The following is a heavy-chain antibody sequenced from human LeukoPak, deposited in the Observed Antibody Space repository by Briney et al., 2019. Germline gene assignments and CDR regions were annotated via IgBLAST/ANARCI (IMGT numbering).Heavy chain of an antibody. CDR3: ARGLTYSGYVDY. J-gene: IGHJ4*02. D-gene: IGHD1-26*01. CDR1: GYTFTSYD. CDR2: MNPNSGNT. Sequence: ASVKVSCKASGYTFTSYDINWVRQATGQGLEWMGWMNPNSGNTGYAQKFQGRVTMTRNTSISTAYMELSSLRSEDTAVYYRARGLTYSGYVDYWGQGTLVTVSS. V-gene: IGHV1-8*01.